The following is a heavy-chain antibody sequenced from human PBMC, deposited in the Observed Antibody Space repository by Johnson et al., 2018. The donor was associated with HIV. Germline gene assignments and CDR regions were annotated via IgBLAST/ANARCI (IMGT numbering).Heavy chain of an antibody. CDR2: IGTAGDT. Sequence: VQLVESGGGLVQPGGSLRLSCAASGFTFSSYDMHWVRQATGKGLEWVSAIGTAGDTYYPGSVKGRFTISRDNSKNTLYLQMNTLRAEDTAVYYCAREAGAFDIWGQGTTVTVSP. J-gene: IGHJ3*02. CDR3: AREAGAFDI. CDR1: GFTFSSYD. V-gene: IGHV3-13*01.